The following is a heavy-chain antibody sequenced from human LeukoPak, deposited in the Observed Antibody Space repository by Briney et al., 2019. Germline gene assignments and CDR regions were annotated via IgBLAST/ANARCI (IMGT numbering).Heavy chain of an antibody. J-gene: IGHJ4*02. Sequence: GGSLRLSCAASGVTLSIYSMSWVRQAPGKGLEWVSTITTDIAYMYHADSVKGRFTISRDNAKNSLYLQMNSLRVDDTAVYYCVRDRPPDTTIVRLDSWGQGTLVTVSS. D-gene: IGHD5-18*01. CDR1: GVTLSIYS. V-gene: IGHV3-21*01. CDR3: VRDRPPDTTIVRLDS. CDR2: ITTDIAYM.